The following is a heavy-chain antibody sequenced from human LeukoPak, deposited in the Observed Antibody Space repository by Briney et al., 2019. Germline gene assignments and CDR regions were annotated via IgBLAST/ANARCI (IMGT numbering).Heavy chain of an antibody. V-gene: IGHV3-21*01. CDR2: ISSSSSYI. CDR3: ARGRDGSQSPIDY. J-gene: IGHJ4*02. CDR1: GVTLSNYA. D-gene: IGHD5-24*01. Sequence: GGSLRLSCVASGVTLSNYAMSWARQAPGKGLEWVSSISSSSSYIYYADSLRGRFTISRDNAENSLYLQMISLRAEDTAVYYCARGRDGSQSPIDYWGQGTLVTVSS.